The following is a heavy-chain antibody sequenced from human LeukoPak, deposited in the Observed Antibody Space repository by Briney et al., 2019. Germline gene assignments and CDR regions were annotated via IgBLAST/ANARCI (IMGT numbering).Heavy chain of an antibody. J-gene: IGHJ3*02. CDR1: GGTFSNYA. CDR3: ARDPHTYYYDSSGYHAAFDI. D-gene: IGHD3-22*01. V-gene: IGHV1-69*04. Sequence: SVKVSCKPSGGTFSNYAISWVRQAPGQGLEWIGRIIPILGIANYAQKFQGRVTITADKSTSTAYMELSSLRSEDTVVYYCARDPHTYYYDSSGYHAAFDIWGQGTMVTVSS. CDR2: IIPILGIA.